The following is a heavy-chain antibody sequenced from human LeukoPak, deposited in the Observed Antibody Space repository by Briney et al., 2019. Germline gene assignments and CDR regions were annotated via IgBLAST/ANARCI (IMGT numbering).Heavy chain of an antibody. CDR2: FDPEDGET. Sequence: ASVKDSCKVSGYTLTELSMHWVRQAPGKGLEWMGGFDPEDGETIYAQKFQGRVTMTEDTSTDTAYMELSSLRSEDTAVYYCATHSWNDVGGDYWGQGTLVTVSS. CDR1: GYTLTELS. CDR3: ATHSWNDVGGDY. V-gene: IGHV1-24*01. D-gene: IGHD1-20*01. J-gene: IGHJ4*02.